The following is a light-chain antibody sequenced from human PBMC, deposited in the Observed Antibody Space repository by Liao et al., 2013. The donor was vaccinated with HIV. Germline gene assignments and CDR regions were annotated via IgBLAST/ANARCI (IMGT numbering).Light chain of an antibody. CDR3: QAWDSSTAV. CDR2: QDD. V-gene: IGLV3-1*01. CDR1: KLGDEY. Sequence: SYELTQPPSVSVSPGQTASITCSGDKLGDEYASWYQQKPGQSPVLVIYQDDKRPSTIPERFSGSNSGNTATLIITETQSMDEGDYYCQAWDSSTAVFGGGTKLTVL. J-gene: IGLJ3*02.